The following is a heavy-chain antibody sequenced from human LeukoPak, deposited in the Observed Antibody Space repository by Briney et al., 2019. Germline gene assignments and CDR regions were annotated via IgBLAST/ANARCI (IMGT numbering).Heavy chain of an antibody. Sequence: GGSLRLSCAASGFTFSDYHMSWIRQAPGKGLEWVSYISSSSSYTNYADSVKGRFAISRDNAKNSLYLQMNSLRAEDTAVYYCARVSMVRGVIIDYWGQGTLVTVSS. V-gene: IGHV3-11*06. D-gene: IGHD3-10*01. J-gene: IGHJ4*02. CDR2: ISSSSSYT. CDR3: ARVSMVRGVIIDY. CDR1: GFTFSDYH.